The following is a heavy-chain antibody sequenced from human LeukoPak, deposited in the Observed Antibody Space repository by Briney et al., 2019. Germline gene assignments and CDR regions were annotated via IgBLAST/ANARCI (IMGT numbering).Heavy chain of an antibody. CDR2: ISLTGLT. Sequence: SETLSLTCTVSGDSISSSSYCWDWIRQPPGQGLEWIGEISLTGLTHYNPSLEGRVTVSLDKSKNQLSLNLTSVTAADTAVYYCSRENGAFSPFGYWGQGTLVTVLS. CDR3: SRENGAFSPFGY. J-gene: IGHJ4*02. V-gene: IGHV4-39*07. CDR1: GDSISSSSYC. D-gene: IGHD2-8*01.